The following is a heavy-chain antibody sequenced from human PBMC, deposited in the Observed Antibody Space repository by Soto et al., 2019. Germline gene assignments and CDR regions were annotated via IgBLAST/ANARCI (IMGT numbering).Heavy chain of an antibody. Sequence: LRLSCAASGFTFSSYEMNWVRQAPGKGLEWVSYISSTVMYYTDSVKGRFTISRDNARNSLYLQMNSLRAEDTAVYYCAREARGGGYFDYWGPGTPVTVS. CDR2: ISSTVM. J-gene: IGHJ4*02. V-gene: IGHV3-48*03. CDR1: GFTFSSYE. CDR3: AREARGGGYFDY. D-gene: IGHD2-15*01.